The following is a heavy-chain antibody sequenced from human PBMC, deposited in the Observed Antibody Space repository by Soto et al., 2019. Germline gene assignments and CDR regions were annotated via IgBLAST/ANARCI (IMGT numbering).Heavy chain of an antibody. J-gene: IGHJ6*02. CDR3: PKDLGPLRLLNYCFYGLNV. CDR2: SECGGST. V-gene: IGHV3-53*01. D-gene: IGHD2-15*01. CDR1: GCNVSSTY. Sequence: GGSLRLSCNASGCNVSSTYMSWVRQAPGMGLSGVAGSECGGSTHNADPVKGLFTISRDIPKNMIYLQLHALRAEDKAVYYCPKDLGPLRLLNYCFYGLNVWGPGTTVTV.